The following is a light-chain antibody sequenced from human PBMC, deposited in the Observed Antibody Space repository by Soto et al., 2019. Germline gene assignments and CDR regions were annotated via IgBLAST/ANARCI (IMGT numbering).Light chain of an antibody. CDR1: QSISSY. Sequence: DIQMTQSPSSLAASVGDRVTITCRSSQSISSYLNWYQQKPGKAPKLLIYAASSLQSGVPSRFSGSGSGTDFTLTISSLQHEDFATYYCQQSYSTPLTFGRGTKVDIK. V-gene: IGKV1-39*01. J-gene: IGKJ4*01. CDR3: QQSYSTPLT. CDR2: AAS.